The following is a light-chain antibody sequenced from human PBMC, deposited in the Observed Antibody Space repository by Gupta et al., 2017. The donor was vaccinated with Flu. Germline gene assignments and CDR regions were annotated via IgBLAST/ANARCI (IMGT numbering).Light chain of an antibody. J-gene: IGLJ3*02. Sequence: RVTIACSGSSSNSGGYGVHWYQQLPGTAPKLLIRNKDQRPSGVPDRFSGSKSGTSASLAIRGLQSEDEADYYCETWDDSLSVVVFGGGTNLTVL. CDR1: SSNSGGYG. V-gene: IGLV1-44*01. CDR3: ETWDDSLSVVV. CDR2: NKD.